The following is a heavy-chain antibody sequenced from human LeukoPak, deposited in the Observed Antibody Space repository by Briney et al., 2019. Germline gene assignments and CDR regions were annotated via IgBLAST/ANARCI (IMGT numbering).Heavy chain of an antibody. CDR1: GGSFSGYY. Sequence: PSETLSLTCAVYGGSFSGYYWSWIRQPPGKGLEWIGEINHSGSTNYNPSLKSRVTISVDTSKNQFSLKLRSVTAADTAVYYCARPGSGYYKGPFDYWGQGTLVTVSS. CDR3: ARPGSGYYKGPFDY. V-gene: IGHV4-34*01. J-gene: IGHJ4*02. CDR2: INHSGST. D-gene: IGHD3-3*01.